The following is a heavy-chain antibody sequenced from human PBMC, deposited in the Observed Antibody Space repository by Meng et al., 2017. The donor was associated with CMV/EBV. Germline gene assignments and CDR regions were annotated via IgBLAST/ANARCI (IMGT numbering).Heavy chain of an antibody. V-gene: IGHV3-11*01. D-gene: IGHD1-26*01. CDR1: GFTFSDYY. Sequence: GESLKISCAASGFTFSDYYMSWIRQAPGKGLEWVSYISSSGSTIYYADSVKGRFTISRDNAKNSLYLQMNSLRAEDAAVYYCARDYRGSYYPWGQGTLVTVSS. J-gene: IGHJ5*02. CDR3: ARDYRGSYYP. CDR2: ISSSGSTI.